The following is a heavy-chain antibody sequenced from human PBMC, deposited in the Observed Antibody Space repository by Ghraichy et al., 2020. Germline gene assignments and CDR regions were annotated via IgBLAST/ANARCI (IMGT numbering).Heavy chain of an antibody. D-gene: IGHD3-22*01. CDR2: ISGNGGHT. J-gene: IGHJ4*02. Sequence: GGSLRLSCIASGSGFTFGDYAMSWVRQAPGKGLEWVSDISGNGGHTYYADSVKGRFTISRDNSKNTVYLQMNSLTAEDTAEYYCAKLNYFDSTGYFDSWGQGTLVTVSS. CDR3: AKLNYFDSTGYFDS. CDR1: GSGFTFGDYA. V-gene: IGHV3-23*01.